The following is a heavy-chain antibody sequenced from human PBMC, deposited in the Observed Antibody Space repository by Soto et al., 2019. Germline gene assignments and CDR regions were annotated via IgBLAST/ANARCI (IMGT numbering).Heavy chain of an antibody. Sequence: ASVKVSCKASGYTFTSYAMHWVRQAPGQRLEWMGWINAGNGNTKYSQKFQGRVTITGDTSASTAYVELSSLRSEDTAVYYCAREVRGVIMFDYWGQGTLVTVSS. CDR2: INAGNGNT. D-gene: IGHD3-10*01. J-gene: IGHJ4*02. CDR3: AREVRGVIMFDY. CDR1: GYTFTSYA. V-gene: IGHV1-3*01.